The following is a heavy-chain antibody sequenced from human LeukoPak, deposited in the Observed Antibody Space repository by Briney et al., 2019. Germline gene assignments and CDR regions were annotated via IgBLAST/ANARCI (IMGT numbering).Heavy chain of an antibody. D-gene: IGHD2-21*02. V-gene: IGHV4-59*01. CDR1: GDFITAYY. J-gene: IGHJ4*02. Sequence: SETLSLTCTVSGDFITAYYWSWIRQPPGKGLEWIGYVYYSGSAEYNPSLRSRVTMSLEMSKHQFSLNLTSVTAADTAVYYCASNTATVFDYWGQGALVTVSS. CDR3: ASNTATVFDY. CDR2: VYYSGSA.